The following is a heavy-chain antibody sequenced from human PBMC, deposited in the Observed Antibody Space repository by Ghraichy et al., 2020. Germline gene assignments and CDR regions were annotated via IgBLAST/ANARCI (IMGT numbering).Heavy chain of an antibody. CDR1: GGSISSSSYY. D-gene: IGHD3-3*01. J-gene: IGHJ5*02. Sequence: SETLSLTCTVSGGSISSSSYYWGWIRQPPGKGLEWIGSIYYSGSTYYNPSLKSRVTISVDTSKNQFSLKLSSVTAADTAVYYCARALGGYRSDFWSGYGGNWFDPWGQGTLVTVSS. CDR3: ARALGGYRSDFWSGYGGNWFDP. CDR2: IYYSGST. V-gene: IGHV4-39*07.